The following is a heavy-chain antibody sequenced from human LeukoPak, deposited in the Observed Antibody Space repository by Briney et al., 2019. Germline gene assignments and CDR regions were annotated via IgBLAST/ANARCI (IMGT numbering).Heavy chain of an antibody. V-gene: IGHV4-59*08. CDR1: GGSISGTYY. D-gene: IGHD1-26*01. J-gene: IGHJ4*02. CDR3: ARRPHSGSLDF. Sequence: SETLSLTCTVSGGSISGTYYWSWIRQPPGKGLEWIGYIYYTGTTDSNPSLKSRVTISLDTSKNQFSLNLSSVTAADTAVYYCARRPHSGSLDFWGQGFLVTVSS. CDR2: IYYTGTT.